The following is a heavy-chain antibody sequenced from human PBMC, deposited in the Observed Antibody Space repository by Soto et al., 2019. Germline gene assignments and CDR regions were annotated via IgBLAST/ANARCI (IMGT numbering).Heavy chain of an antibody. J-gene: IGHJ6*02. CDR3: ARLTPRQTFDYYGMDV. Sequence: PSETLSLTCTVSGGSISSSSYYWGWIRQPPGKGLEWIGSIYYSGSTYYNPSLKSRVTISVDTSKNQFSLKLSSVTAADTAVYYCARLTPRQTFDYYGMDVWGQGTTVTVS. V-gene: IGHV4-39*01. CDR1: GGSISSSSYY. D-gene: IGHD2-15*01. CDR2: IYYSGST.